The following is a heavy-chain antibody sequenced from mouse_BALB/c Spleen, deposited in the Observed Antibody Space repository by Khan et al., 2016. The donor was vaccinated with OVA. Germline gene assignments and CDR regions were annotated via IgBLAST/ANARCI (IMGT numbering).Heavy chain of an antibody. Sequence: EVELVESGGGLVKPGGSLKLSCAASGFTFSSYAVSWIRQTPEKRLEWVASINSGGSTYYPDSVKGRFTISRDDARNILYLQMSSMRSEDTAMYYCTRSVDYWGQGTSVTVSS. CDR3: TRSVDY. J-gene: IGHJ4*01. CDR1: GFTFSSYA. V-gene: IGHV5-6-5*01. CDR2: INSGGST.